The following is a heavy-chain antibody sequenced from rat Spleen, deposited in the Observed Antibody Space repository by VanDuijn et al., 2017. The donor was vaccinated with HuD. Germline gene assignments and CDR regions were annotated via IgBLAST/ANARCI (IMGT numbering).Heavy chain of an antibody. Sequence: EVQLVESGGGLVQPGRSLKLSCAASGRTFSDYYMAWVRQAPTKGLEWVAYISTGGTSTYYRDSVKGRFTISRDDAKSTLYLQMNSLRSEDTATYYCARPCSRRYVMDAWGQGASVTVSS. CDR2: ISTGGTST. J-gene: IGHJ4*01. D-gene: IGHD1-2*01. CDR3: ARPCSRRYVMDA. V-gene: IGHV5-25*01. CDR1: GRTFSDYY.